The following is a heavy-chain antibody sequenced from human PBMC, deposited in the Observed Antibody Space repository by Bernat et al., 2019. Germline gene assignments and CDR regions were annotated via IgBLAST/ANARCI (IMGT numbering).Heavy chain of an antibody. CDR2: INADNGDT. Sequence: QVQLVQSGAEVKKPGASVKVSCKASGFTFTNYAIHWLRQAPGQRLEWVGWINADNGDTKYSQKFQNRVTITRNTSASTAYMELSSLRSDDTAVYYCARVVISEARFDFDIWGQGTIVTVST. CDR3: ARVVISEARFDFDI. J-gene: IGHJ3*02. V-gene: IGHV1-3*01. D-gene: IGHD2-15*01. CDR1: GFTFTNYA.